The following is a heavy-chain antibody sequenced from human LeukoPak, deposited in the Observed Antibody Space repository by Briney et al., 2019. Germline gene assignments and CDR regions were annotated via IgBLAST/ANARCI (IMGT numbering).Heavy chain of an antibody. CDR2: INPNSGGT. CDR3: ARGVAGTPLTDY. CDR1: GYTFTGYF. D-gene: IGHD6-19*01. Sequence: ASVKVSCKSSGYTFTGYFVHWVRQAPGQGLEWMGWINPNSGGTNYAQKFRGRVTMTRDTSISIAYMELSRLRSDDTAVYYCARGVAGTPLTDYWGQGTLVTVSS. V-gene: IGHV1-2*02. J-gene: IGHJ4*02.